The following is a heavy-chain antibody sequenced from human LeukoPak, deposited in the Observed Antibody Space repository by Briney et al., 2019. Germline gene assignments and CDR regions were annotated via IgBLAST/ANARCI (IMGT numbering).Heavy chain of an antibody. J-gene: IGHJ5*02. CDR1: GFTFSSYW. D-gene: IGHD4-17*01. V-gene: IGHV3-7*03. CDR3: AKDLSGDTNWFDP. Sequence: GGSLRLSCAASGFTFSSYWMSWVRQAPGKGLEWVANIKQDGSEKYYVDSVKGRFTISRDNAKNSLYLQMNSLRAEDTAVYYCAKDLSGDTNWFDPWGQGTLVTVSS. CDR2: IKQDGSEK.